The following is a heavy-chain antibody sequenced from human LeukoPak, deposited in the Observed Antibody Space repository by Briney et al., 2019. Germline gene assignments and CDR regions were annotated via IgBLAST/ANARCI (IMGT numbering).Heavy chain of an antibody. V-gene: IGHV4-39*07. CDR3: ARDRWGAGGDSSGYYFDY. D-gene: IGHD3-22*01. J-gene: IGHJ4*02. CDR2: IYSSGYT. Sequence: PSETLSLTCTVSGGSISSSNSYWGWIRQPPGKGLEWIGNIYSSGYTYYNPSLKSRATISVDKSKNQFSLKLSSVTAADTAVYYCARDRWGAGGDSSGYYFDYWGQGALVTVSS. CDR1: GGSISSSNSY.